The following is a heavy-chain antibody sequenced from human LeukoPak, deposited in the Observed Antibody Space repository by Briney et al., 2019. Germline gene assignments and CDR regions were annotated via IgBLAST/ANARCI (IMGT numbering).Heavy chain of an antibody. V-gene: IGHV3-74*01. CDR3: ASLPVYYDSSGYSQTFDH. CDR2: INIDGSST. Sequence: GGSLRLSCAASGFTFSSYWMRWVRQAPGKGLVWVSRINIDGSSTSYADSVKGRFTISRDNAKNTLHLQMNSLRAEDTAVYYCASLPVYYDSSGYSQTFDHWGQGTLVTVSS. CDR1: GFTFSSYW. D-gene: IGHD3-22*01. J-gene: IGHJ4*02.